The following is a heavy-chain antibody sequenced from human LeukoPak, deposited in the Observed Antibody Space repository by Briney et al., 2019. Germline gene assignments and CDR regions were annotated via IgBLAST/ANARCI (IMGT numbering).Heavy chain of an antibody. V-gene: IGHV4-39*01. CDR3: ARRGLRYYYDSSGYNWFDP. D-gene: IGHD3-22*01. CDR1: GGSISSSSYY. J-gene: IGHJ5*02. Sequence: SETLSLTCTVSGGSISSSSYYWGWIRQPPGKGLEWIGSIYYSGSTYYNPSLKSRVTISVDTSKNQFSLKLSSVTAADTAVYYCARRGLRYYYDSSGYNWFDPWGQGTLVTVSS. CDR2: IYYSGST.